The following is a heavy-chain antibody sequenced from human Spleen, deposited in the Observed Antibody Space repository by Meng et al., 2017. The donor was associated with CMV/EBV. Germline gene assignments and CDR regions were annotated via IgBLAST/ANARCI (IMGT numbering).Heavy chain of an antibody. J-gene: IGHJ6*02. CDR1: GFTVTSNY. D-gene: IGHD3/OR15-3a*01. Sequence: GGSLRLSCAASGFTVTSNYMSWVRQAPGKGLEWVSVIYNGDRTYYADSVKGRFTISRDNSKNTLYLQMNSLRAEDTAVYYCARARDWTSLYYYGMDVWGQGTTVTVSS. CDR2: IYNGDRT. CDR3: ARARDWTSLYYYGMDV. V-gene: IGHV3-66*02.